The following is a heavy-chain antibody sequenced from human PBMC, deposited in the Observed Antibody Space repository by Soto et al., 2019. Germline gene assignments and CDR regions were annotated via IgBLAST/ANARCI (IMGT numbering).Heavy chain of an antibody. CDR3: ARGRDSGSSHFDY. CDR1: GVSISSSSYY. V-gene: IGHV4-39*01. CDR2: IYYSGST. D-gene: IGHD1-26*01. Sequence: PSETLSLTCTVSGVSISSSSYYWVWIRQPPGKGLEWIGSIYYSGSTYYNPSLKSRVTISVDTSKNQFSLKLSSVTAADTAVYYFARGRDSGSSHFDYWGQGTLVTVSS. J-gene: IGHJ4*02.